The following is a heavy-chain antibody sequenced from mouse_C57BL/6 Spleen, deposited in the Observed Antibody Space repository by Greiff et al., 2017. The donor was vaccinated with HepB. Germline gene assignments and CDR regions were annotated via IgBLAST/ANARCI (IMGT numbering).Heavy chain of an antibody. CDR2: INPSTGGT. J-gene: IGHJ1*03. CDR1: GYSFTGYY. D-gene: IGHD1-1*01. Sequence: EVKLVESGPELVKPGASVKISCKASGYSFTGYYMNWVKQSPEKSLEWIGEINPSTGGTTYNQKFKAKATLTVDKSSSTAYMQLKSLTSEDSAVYYCARYYGSSYGWYFDVWGTGTTVTVSS. V-gene: IGHV1-42*01. CDR3: ARYYGSSYGWYFDV.